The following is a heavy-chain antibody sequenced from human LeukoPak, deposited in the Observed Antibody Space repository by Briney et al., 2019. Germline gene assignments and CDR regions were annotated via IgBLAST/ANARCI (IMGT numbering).Heavy chain of an antibody. CDR3: ARHEKESDFWSGYNIDY. V-gene: IGHV5-51*01. D-gene: IGHD3-3*01. CDR1: GYSFTSYW. Sequence: KPGESLKISCKGSGYSFTSYWIGWVRQMPGKGLEWMGIIYPSDSDTRYSPSFQGQVTISADKSISTAYLQWSSLKASDTAMYYCARHEKESDFWSGYNIDYWGQGTLATVSS. J-gene: IGHJ4*02. CDR2: IYPSDSDT.